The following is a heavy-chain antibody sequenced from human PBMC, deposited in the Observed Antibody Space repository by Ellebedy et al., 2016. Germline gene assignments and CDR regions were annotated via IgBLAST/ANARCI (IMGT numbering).Heavy chain of an antibody. Sequence: GGSLRLSCAASGFTFSSYSMNWVRQAPGRGPEWVSMTSPGGDTHYGDSVRGRFTMSRDNSKNTLYLQMNSLTAEDTAVYFCANSGYSYAWGHWGQGTLVTVSS. CDR3: ANSGYSYAWGH. D-gene: IGHD5-18*01. J-gene: IGHJ4*02. CDR1: GFTFSSYS. V-gene: IGHV3-53*01. CDR2: TSPGGDT.